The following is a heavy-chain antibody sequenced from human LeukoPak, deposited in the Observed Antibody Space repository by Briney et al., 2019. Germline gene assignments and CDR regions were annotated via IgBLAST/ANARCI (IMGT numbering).Heavy chain of an antibody. J-gene: IGHJ4*02. Sequence: GGSLRLSCAASGFTFSSYGMHWVRQAPGKGLEWVAVIWYDGSNKYYADSVKGRFTISRDNSKNTLYLQMNSLRAEDTAVYYCARGGQWELLWNFDYWGQGTLVTVSS. CDR3: ARGGQWELLWNFDY. D-gene: IGHD1-26*01. V-gene: IGHV3-33*01. CDR1: GFTFSSYG. CDR2: IWYDGSNK.